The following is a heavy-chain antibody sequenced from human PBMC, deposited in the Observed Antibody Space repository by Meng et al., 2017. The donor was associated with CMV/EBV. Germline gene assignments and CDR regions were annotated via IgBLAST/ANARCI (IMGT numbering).Heavy chain of an antibody. V-gene: IGHV3-7*01. Sequence: GGSLRLSCAASGFTFSSYWMSWVRQAPGKGLEWVANIKQDGSEKYYVDSVKGRFTISRDNAKNSLYLQMNSLRAEDTAVYYCARADPGGGPWWNPAGSYWGQGTLVTVSS. CDR1: GFTFSSYW. J-gene: IGHJ4*02. D-gene: IGHD1-1*01. CDR3: ARADPGGGPWWNPAGSY. CDR2: IKQDGSEK.